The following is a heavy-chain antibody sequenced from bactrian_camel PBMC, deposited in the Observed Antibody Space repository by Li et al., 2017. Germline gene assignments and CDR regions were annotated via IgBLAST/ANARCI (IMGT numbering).Heavy chain of an antibody. Sequence: VQLVESGGGLVQPGGSLRLSCAASGFIFTNYDMSWVRQAPGKGLEWVSSIRNFAQNTYYSDSVEGRFTISRDNAKNTLYLQMNSLKPEDTGMYYCASAARLTRWNPGWALSPGSYTNWGQGTQVTVS. CDR1: GFIFTNYD. J-gene: IGHJ4*01. CDR3: ASAARLTRWNPGWALSPGSYTN. CDR2: IRNFAQNT. D-gene: IGHD5*01. V-gene: IGHV3S40*01.